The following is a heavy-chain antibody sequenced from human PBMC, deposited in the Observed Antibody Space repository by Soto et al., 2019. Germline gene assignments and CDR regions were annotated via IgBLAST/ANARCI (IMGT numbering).Heavy chain of an antibody. CDR1: GFTFSSYG. CDR3: ARGLWSIDY. V-gene: IGHV3-33*01. CDR2: IWLDGSNK. J-gene: IGHJ4*02. D-gene: IGHD5-18*01. Sequence: QVQLVESGGGVVQPGRSLRLSCAASGFTFSSYGIHWVRQAPGKGLEWVAVIWLDGSNKYYADSVKGRFTISRDNSKNTLYLQMNSLRAEDTAVYYCARGLWSIDYWGQGNLVTVSS.